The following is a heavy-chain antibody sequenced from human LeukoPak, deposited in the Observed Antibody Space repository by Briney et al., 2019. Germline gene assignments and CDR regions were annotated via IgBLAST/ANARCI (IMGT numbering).Heavy chain of an antibody. Sequence: GGSLRLSCEASGFTFNNYWMSRFRQAPGKGLEWVANIKQDESEKNYVDSVKGRFTISRDNVKNSLYLQMNSLRAEDTALYYCAKDTLAAAGGIDYWGQGTLVTVSS. CDR3: AKDTLAAAGGIDY. V-gene: IGHV3-7*03. CDR1: GFTFNNYW. D-gene: IGHD6-13*01. J-gene: IGHJ4*02. CDR2: IKQDESEK.